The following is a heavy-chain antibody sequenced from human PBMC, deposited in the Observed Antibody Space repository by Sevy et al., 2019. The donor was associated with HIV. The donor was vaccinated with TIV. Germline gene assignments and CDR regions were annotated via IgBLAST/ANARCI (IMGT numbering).Heavy chain of an antibody. CDR1: GFTFSSYG. V-gene: IGHV3-33*01. J-gene: IGHJ4*02. D-gene: IGHD1-1*01. CDR2: IWFDVSNT. CDR3: ARDLESYNYGAYGPSFMPDY. Sequence: GGSLRLSCAASGFTFSSYGMHWVRQAPGKGLEWVAVIWFDVSNTFYADSVKGRFTISRDIAENTLHLQMNSLRAEDTAVYYCARDLESYNYGAYGPSFMPDYWGQGTVVTVSS.